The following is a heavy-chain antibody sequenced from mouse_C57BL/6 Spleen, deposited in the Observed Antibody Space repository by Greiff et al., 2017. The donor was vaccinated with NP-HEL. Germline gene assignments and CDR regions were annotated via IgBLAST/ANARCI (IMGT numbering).Heavy chain of an antibody. Sequence: VQLQQSGAELVRPGASVTLSCKASGYTFTDYEMHWVKQTPVHGLEWIGAIDPDTGGTAYNQKFKGKAILTADKSSSTASMEFRSLTFVYSAVYYCSLTETWGQGTTLTVSS. J-gene: IGHJ2*01. CDR2: IDPDTGGT. CDR3: SLTET. V-gene: IGHV1-15*01. CDR1: GYTFTDYE.